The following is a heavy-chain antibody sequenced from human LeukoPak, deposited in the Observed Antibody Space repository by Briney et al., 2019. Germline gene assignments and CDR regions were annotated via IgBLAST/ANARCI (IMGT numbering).Heavy chain of an antibody. D-gene: IGHD3-10*01. CDR2: IKQDGSEK. CDR3: ARAVPMVRGVIPFDY. J-gene: IGHJ4*02. V-gene: IGHV3-7*01. CDR1: GFTFSSYW. Sequence: GGSLRLSCAASGFTFSSYWMSWVRQAPGKGLEWVANIKQDGSEKYYVDSVKGRFTISRDNAKNSLYLQMNSPRAEDTAVYYCARAVPMVRGVIPFDYWGQGTLVTVSS.